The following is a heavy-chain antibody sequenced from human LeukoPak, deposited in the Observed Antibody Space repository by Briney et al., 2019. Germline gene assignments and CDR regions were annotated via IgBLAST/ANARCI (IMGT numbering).Heavy chain of an antibody. V-gene: IGHV3-30*04. CDR1: AFTFSSYA. CDR3: ARDGPFTFGDLSYFDY. CDR2: ISYDGSNK. J-gene: IGHJ4*02. D-gene: IGHD3-16*01. Sequence: GGSLRLSCAASAFTFSSYAMSWVRQAPGKGLEWVAVISYDGSNKYYADSVKGRFTISRDNSKNTLYLQMNSLRAEDTAVYYCARDGPFTFGDLSYFDYWGQGTLVTVSS.